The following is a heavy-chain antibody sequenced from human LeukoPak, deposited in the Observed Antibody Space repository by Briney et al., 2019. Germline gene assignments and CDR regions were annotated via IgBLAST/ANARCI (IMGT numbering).Heavy chain of an antibody. CDR1: GFSLTTTGVG. D-gene: IGHD6-6*01. CDR3: AHRRYSSSSPAEYFQH. V-gene: IGHV2-5*01. Sequence: SGPTLVNPTQTLTLTCTFSGFSLTTTGVGVGWIRQPPGKALEWLALIYWNDDKRYSPSLKSRLTITKDNSEDQVVLTMTNMDPVDAATYYCAHRRYSSSSPAEYFQHWGQGTLVTVSS. J-gene: IGHJ1*01. CDR2: IYWNDDK.